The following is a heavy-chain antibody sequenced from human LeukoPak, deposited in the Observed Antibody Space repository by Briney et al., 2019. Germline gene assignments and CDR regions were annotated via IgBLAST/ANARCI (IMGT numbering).Heavy chain of an antibody. J-gene: IGHJ4*02. Sequence: PGGSLRLSCAASGFTFTSYTMYWVRQAPGKGLEWVSIIGNNGGGIHYADSVRGRFTISRDNPKNTLYLQMTNLRVDDTALYYCAIDPNWETHNWGQGVLVTVSS. CDR2: IGNNGGGI. CDR1: GFTFTSYT. V-gene: IGHV3-23*01. D-gene: IGHD7-27*01. CDR3: AIDPNWETHN.